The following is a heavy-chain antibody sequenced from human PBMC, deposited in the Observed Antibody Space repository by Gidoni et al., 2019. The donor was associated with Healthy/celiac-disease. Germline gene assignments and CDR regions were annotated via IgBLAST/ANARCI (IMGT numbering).Heavy chain of an antibody. CDR3: ARLLYDYSNWFDP. CDR2: IYYSGST. J-gene: IGHJ5*02. CDR1: GGYISSSSYY. Sequence: QLQLQESGPGLVKTSETLSLTCTVSGGYISSSSYYWGWIRQPPVKGLGWIGSIYYSGSTYYNPSLKIRVPISLDTSKNPFSLKLSSVTAADTAVYYCARLLYDYSNWFDPWGQGTLVTVSS. D-gene: IGHD4-4*01. V-gene: IGHV4-39*01.